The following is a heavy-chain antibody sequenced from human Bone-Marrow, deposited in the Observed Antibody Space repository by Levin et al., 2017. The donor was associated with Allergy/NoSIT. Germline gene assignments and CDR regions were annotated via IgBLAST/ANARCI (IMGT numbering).Heavy chain of an antibody. CDR2: INHSGTT. CDR1: GGSSRAFY. D-gene: IGHD2-2*01. Sequence: SETLSLTCAVYGGSSRAFYWSWIRQPPGKGLEWIGEINHSGTTNYNPSLESRVTISVDTSKTHFYLKVTSLTAADTAVYYCASCSSSTCYDCSYYGMDVWGQGTTVTVSS. CDR3: ASCSSSTCYDCSYYGMDV. J-gene: IGHJ6*02. V-gene: IGHV4-34*01.